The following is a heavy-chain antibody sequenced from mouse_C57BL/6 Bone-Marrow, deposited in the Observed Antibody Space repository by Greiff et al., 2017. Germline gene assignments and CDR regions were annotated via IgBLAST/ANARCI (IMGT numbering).Heavy chain of an antibody. CDR3: TINWDYFDY. D-gene: IGHD4-1*02. CDR2: IDPENGDT. J-gene: IGHJ2*01. CDR1: GFNIKDDY. Sequence: VQLQQSGAELVRPGASVKLSCTASGFNIKDDYMHWVKQRPEQGLEWIGWIDPENGDTEYASKFQGKATITADTSSNTAYLQLSSLTSEDTAVYCCTINWDYFDYWGQGTTLTVSS. V-gene: IGHV14-4*01.